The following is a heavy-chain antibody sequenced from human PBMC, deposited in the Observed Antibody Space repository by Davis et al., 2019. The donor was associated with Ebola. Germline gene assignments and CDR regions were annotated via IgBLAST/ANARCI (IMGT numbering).Heavy chain of an antibody. CDR1: GFTFSSYS. CDR2: ISSSGSTI. Sequence: GESLKISCAASGFTFSSYSMNWVRQAPGKGLEWVSYISSSGSTIYYADSVKGRFTISRDNAKNSLYLQMNSLRAEDTAVYYCARRLSMGHYYYYGMDVWGQGTTVTVSS. V-gene: IGHV3-48*04. CDR3: ARRLSMGHYYYYGMDV. J-gene: IGHJ6*02. D-gene: IGHD6-25*01.